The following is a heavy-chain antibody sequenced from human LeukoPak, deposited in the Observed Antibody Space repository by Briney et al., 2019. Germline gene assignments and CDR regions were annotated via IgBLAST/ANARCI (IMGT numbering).Heavy chain of an antibody. J-gene: IGHJ3*02. V-gene: IGHV4-34*01. CDR1: GGSFSGYY. D-gene: IGHD3-22*01. CDR2: INHSGST. CDR3: ARGRRITMIVVVTLDAFDI. Sequence: SETLSLTCAVYGGSFSGYYWSWIRQPPGKGLEWIGEINHSGSTNYNPSLKSRVTISVDTSKNQFSLKLSSVTAADTAVYYCARGRRITMIVVVTLDAFDIWGQGTMVTASS.